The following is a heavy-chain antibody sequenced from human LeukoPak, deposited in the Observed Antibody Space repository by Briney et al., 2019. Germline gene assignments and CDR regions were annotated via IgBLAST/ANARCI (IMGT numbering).Heavy chain of an antibody. Sequence: PGGSLRLSCAASGFTFSSYAMSWVRQAPGKGLEWVSAISGSGGSTYYADSAKGRFTISRDNSKNTLYLQMNSLRAEDTAVYYCAKDRSSGWYEIYYFDYWGQGTLVTVSS. CDR1: GFTFSSYA. D-gene: IGHD6-19*01. J-gene: IGHJ4*02. V-gene: IGHV3-23*01. CDR3: AKDRSSGWYEIYYFDY. CDR2: ISGSGGST.